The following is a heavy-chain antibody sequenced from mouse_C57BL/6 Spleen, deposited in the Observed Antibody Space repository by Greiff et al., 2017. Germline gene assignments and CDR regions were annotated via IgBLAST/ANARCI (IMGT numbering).Heavy chain of an antibody. J-gene: IGHJ1*03. Sequence: EVQLQESGAELVRPGASVKLSCTASGFTITDYYMHWVKQRPEQGLEWIGRIDPEYGATEYAPKFQGKATITADTSSNTAYLQLSSLTSEDTAVDYCTTYVSSYYFDVWGTGTTVTVSS. D-gene: IGHD1-1*01. V-gene: IGHV14-1*01. CDR2: IDPEYGAT. CDR3: TTYVSSYYFDV. CDR1: GFTITDYY.